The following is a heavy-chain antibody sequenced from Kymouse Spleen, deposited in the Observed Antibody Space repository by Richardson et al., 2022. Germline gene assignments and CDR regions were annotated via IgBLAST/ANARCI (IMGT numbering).Heavy chain of an antibody. CDR1: GGSFSGYY. J-gene: IGHJ1*01. CDR2: INHSGST. Sequence: QVQLQQWGAGLLKPSETLSLTCAVYGGSFSGYYWSWIRQPPGKGLEWIGEINHSGSTNYNPSLKSRVTISVDTSKNQFSLKLSSVTAADTAVYYCARGITGTRGFQHWGQGTLVTVSS. CDR3: ARGITGTRGFQH. D-gene: IGHD1-14*01. V-gene: IGHV4-34*01.